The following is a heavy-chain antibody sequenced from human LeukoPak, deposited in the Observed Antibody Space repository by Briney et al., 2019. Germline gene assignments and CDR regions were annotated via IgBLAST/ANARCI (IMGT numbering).Heavy chain of an antibody. J-gene: IGHJ3*02. CDR3: ASSLYSSGWSLNSGAFDI. Sequence: GGSLRLSCAASGFTFSSYAMSWVRQAPGKGLEWVSVIYSGGTTYYADSVKGRFTISRDNSKNTLYLQMNSLRAEDTAVYYCASSLYSSGWSLNSGAFDIWGQGTMVTVSS. CDR2: IYSGGTT. D-gene: IGHD6-13*01. V-gene: IGHV3-53*01. CDR1: GFTFSSYA.